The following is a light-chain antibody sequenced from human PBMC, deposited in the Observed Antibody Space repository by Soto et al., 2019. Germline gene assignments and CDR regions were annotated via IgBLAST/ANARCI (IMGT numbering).Light chain of an antibody. CDR2: GNS. J-gene: IGLJ1*01. CDR3: QSYDSSLRYV. V-gene: IGLV1-40*01. Sequence: QSVLTQPPSVSGAPGQRVTISCTGSSSKIGAGYDVHWYQQLPGTAPKLLIYGNSNRPSGVPDRFSGSKSGTSASLAITGLQAEDEADYYCQSYDSSLRYVFGTGTKVTVL. CDR1: SSKIGAGYD.